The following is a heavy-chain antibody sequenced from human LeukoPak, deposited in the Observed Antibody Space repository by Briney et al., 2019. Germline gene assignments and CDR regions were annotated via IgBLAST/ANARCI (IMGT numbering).Heavy chain of an antibody. V-gene: IGHV1-69*04. D-gene: IGHD3-10*01. J-gene: IGHJ4*02. CDR2: IIPILGIA. CDR3: ARVIRLGELDY. Sequence: SVKVSCKASGGTFSSYAISWVRQAPGQGLEWMGRIIPILGIANYAQKFQGRVTITADKSTSTAYMELSSLRSEDTAVYYCARVIRLGELDYWGQGTLVTVSS. CDR1: GGTFSSYA.